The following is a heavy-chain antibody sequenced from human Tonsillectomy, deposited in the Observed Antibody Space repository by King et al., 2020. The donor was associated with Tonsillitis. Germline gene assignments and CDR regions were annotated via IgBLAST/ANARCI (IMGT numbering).Heavy chain of an antibody. V-gene: IGHV3-23*04. Sequence: VQLVESGGGLVQPGGSLRLSCAASGFTFNNYAMTWVRQAPGKGLEWVSTISDTGGVTYYADSGKGRFTISRDNSKNSLYLQMNSLRAEDTAVYYCAKDPGDYYYYYAMDVWGQGTTVTVSS. CDR1: GFTFNNYA. CDR2: ISDTGGVT. D-gene: IGHD3-10*01. J-gene: IGHJ6*02. CDR3: AKDPGDYYYYYAMDV.